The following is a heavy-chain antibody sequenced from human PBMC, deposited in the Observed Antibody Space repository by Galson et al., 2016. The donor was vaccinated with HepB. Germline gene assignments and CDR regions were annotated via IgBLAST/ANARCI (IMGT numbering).Heavy chain of an antibody. J-gene: IGHJ5*02. CDR2: ISYDASSL. V-gene: IGHV3-30*03. CDR3: VVSVYYR. CDR1: GFPFSAYG. D-gene: IGHD3-22*01. Sequence: SLRLSCAASGFPFSAYGMSWVRQAPGKGLEWVSDISYDASSLHYAYSVKGRFTVSRDNSGHTLYLQMNSLIPEDTAVYYCVVSVYYRWGRGTLVTVSS.